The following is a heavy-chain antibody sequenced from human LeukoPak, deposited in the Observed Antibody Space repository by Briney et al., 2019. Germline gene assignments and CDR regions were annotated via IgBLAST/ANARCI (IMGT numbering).Heavy chain of an antibody. CDR3: ARDVEAGRYYYGMDV. Sequence: GASVKVSCKASGGTFSSYAISWVRQAPGQGLEWMGWINPNSGGTNYAQKFQGRVTMTRDTSISTAYMELSRLRSDDTAVYYCARDVEAGRYYYGMDVWGQGTTVTVSS. D-gene: IGHD2-15*01. CDR2: INPNSGGT. CDR1: GGTFSSYA. J-gene: IGHJ6*02. V-gene: IGHV1-2*02.